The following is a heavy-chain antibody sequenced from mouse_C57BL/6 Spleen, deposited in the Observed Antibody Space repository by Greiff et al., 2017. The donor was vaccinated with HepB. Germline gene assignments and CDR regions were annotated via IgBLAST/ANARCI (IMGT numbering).Heavy chain of an antibody. CDR3: ARFDYEGYFDV. D-gene: IGHD2-4*01. CDR1: GYTFTSYW. J-gene: IGHJ1*03. V-gene: IGHV1-52*01. Sequence: VQLQQPGAELVRPGSSVKLSCKASGYTFTSYWMHWVKQRPIQGLEWIGNIDPSDSETHYNQKFKDKATLTVDKSSSTAYMHLSSLTSEDAAVYYCARFDYEGYFDVWGTGTTVTVSS. CDR2: IDPSDSET.